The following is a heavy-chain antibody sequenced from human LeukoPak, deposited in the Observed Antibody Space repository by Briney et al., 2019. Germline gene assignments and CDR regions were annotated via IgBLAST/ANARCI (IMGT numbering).Heavy chain of an antibody. Sequence: GGSLRPSCAASGFPFSDYYMSWIRQAPGKGLEWVSHISSPGTTTLYADSVKGRFTISRDNAKNSLHLQMNTVRADDTAVYYCATGKVGPYYYYMDVWGKGTTVTVSS. D-gene: IGHD1-26*01. CDR3: ATGKVGPYYYYMDV. CDR1: GFPFSDYY. J-gene: IGHJ6*03. V-gene: IGHV3-11*04. CDR2: ISSPGTTT.